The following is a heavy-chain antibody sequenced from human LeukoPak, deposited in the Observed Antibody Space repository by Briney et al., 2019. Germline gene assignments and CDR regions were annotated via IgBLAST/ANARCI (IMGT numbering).Heavy chain of an antibody. Sequence: SETLSLTCTVSGGSISSYYWSWIRQPPGKRLEWIGYIYYSGSTNYNPSLKSRVTISVDTSKNQFSLKLSSVTAADTAVYYCARSIPSKGYYYYYGMDVWGKGTTVTVSS. V-gene: IGHV4-59*01. CDR3: ARSIPSKGYYYYYGMDV. CDR1: GGSISSYY. CDR2: IYYSGST. J-gene: IGHJ6*04.